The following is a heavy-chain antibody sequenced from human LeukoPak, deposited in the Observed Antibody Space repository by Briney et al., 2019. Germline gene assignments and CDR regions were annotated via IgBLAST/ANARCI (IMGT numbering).Heavy chain of an antibody. CDR1: GFAFSDYY. J-gene: IGHJ5*02. CDR3: ARDKDYILWFDP. V-gene: IGHV3-11*01. D-gene: IGHD4-11*01. Sequence: GGSLRLSCAASGFAFSDYYMSWIRQAPGKGLEWVSYISSSGSTIYYADSVKGRFTISRDNAKNSLYLQMNSLRAEDTAVYYCARDKDYILWFDPWGQGTLVTVSS. CDR2: ISSSGSTI.